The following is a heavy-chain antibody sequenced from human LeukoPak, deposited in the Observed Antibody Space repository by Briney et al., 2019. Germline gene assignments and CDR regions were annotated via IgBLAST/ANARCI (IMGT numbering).Heavy chain of an antibody. CDR2: IYYSGST. Sequence: PSETLSLSCTVSGVSISSSSYYWGWLRQPPGKGLEWTVSIYYSGSTYYNPSLKSLVTTSVDTSKNQFSLKLSSVTAADTAVYYCARHAPTPFCDGDYFDYWGQGTLVTVSS. J-gene: IGHJ4*02. CDR3: ARHAPTPFCDGDYFDY. CDR1: GVSISSSSYY. D-gene: IGHD4-17*01. V-gene: IGHV4-39*01.